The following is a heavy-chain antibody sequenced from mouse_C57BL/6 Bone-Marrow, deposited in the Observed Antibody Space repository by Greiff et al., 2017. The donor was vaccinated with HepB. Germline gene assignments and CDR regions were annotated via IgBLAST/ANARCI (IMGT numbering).Heavy chain of an antibody. CDR3: AREGLGKDWYFDV. V-gene: IGHV1-55*01. D-gene: IGHD2-4*01. Sequence: VQLQQPGAELVKPGASVKMSCKASGYTFTSYWITWVKQRPGQGLEWIGDIYPGSGSTNYNEKFKSKATLTVDTSSSTAYMQLSSLTSEDSAVYYCAREGLGKDWYFDVWGTGTTVTVSS. CDR2: IYPGSGST. CDR1: GYTFTSYW. J-gene: IGHJ1*03.